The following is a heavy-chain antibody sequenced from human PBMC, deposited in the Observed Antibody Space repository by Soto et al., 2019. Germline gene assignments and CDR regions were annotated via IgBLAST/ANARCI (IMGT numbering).Heavy chain of an antibody. CDR3: ASESYYGSGVRP. Sequence: GSLLLSCSASGFTFSDYYMSWIRQAPGKGLEWVSYISSSGSTIYYADSVKGRFTISRDNAKNSLYLQMNSLRAEDTAVYYCASESYYGSGVRPWGQGTLVTVYS. D-gene: IGHD3-10*01. V-gene: IGHV3-11*01. J-gene: IGHJ5*02. CDR1: GFTFSDYY. CDR2: ISSSGSTI.